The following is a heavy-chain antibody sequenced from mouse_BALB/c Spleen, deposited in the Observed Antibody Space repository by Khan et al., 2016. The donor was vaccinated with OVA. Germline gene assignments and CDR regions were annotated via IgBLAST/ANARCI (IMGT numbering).Heavy chain of an antibody. Sequence: EVELVESGGGLVKPGGSLKLSCAASGFTFSSFTMSWVCQTPEKRLEWVASISSGGDNTYYPDSVKGRFTISRDNAKNNLYLQMSSLRSEDTALYYCARSNYGPFAYWGQGTLVTVSA. CDR1: GFTFSSFT. V-gene: IGHV5-9*03. CDR2: ISSGGDNT. D-gene: IGHD1-1*02. J-gene: IGHJ3*01. CDR3: ARSNYGPFAY.